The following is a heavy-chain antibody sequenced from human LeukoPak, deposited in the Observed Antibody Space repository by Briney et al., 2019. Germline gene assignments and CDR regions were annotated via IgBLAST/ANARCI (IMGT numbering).Heavy chain of an antibody. CDR2: IYHSGST. J-gene: IGHJ4*02. D-gene: IGHD3-22*01. CDR3: ARRDSSGYYFKDMDY. V-gene: IGHV4-4*02. Sequence: SETLSLTCAVSGGSISSSNWWSWVRQPPGKGLEWIGEIYHSGSTNYNPSLKRRVTISVDKYKNQFSLKLSSVTDADTAVYYCARRDSSGYYFKDMDYWGQGTLVTVSS. CDR1: GGSISSSNW.